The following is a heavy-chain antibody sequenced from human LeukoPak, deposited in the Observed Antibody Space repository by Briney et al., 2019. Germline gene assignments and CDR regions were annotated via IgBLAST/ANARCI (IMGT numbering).Heavy chain of an antibody. CDR3: AREGGYCSSTNCGSWYSFDY. J-gene: IGHJ4*02. Sequence: ASVKVSCKASGYTFTSYGISWVRQAPGQGLEWMGWISAYNGNTNYAQKFQGRVTMTRDTSISTAYMELSRLRSDDTAVYYCAREGGYCSSTNCGSWYSFDYWGQGTLVTVSS. CDR2: ISAYNGNT. CDR1: GYTFTSYG. V-gene: IGHV1-18*01. D-gene: IGHD2-2*01.